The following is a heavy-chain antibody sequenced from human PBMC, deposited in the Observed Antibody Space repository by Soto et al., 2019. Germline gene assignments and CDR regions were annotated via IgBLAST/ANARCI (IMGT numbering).Heavy chain of an antibody. V-gene: IGHV3-23*01. Sequence: GGSLRLSCAASGFTFTTYAMSWVRQAPGKGLEWVSAISGSGDDTFYADSVKGRFAISRDNSKSTLYLQMNSLRTEDTAVYYCAHPRGYGVFDAYDFWGQGTLVTVSS. CDR1: GFTFTTYA. D-gene: IGHD4-17*01. CDR3: AHPRGYGVFDAYDF. J-gene: IGHJ3*01. CDR2: ISGSGDDT.